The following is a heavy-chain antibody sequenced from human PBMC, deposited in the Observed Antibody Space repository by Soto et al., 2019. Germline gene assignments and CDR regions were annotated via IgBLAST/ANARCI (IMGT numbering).Heavy chain of an antibody. V-gene: IGHV1-69*02. CDR2: IFPLTDIP. J-gene: IGHJ4*02. CDR1: GGTFRNYP. Sequence: QVQLVQSGTEVKKPGSSVKVSCKASGGTFRNYPINWVRQAPGHGLEWMGSIFPLTDIPDYAQNFQTRLTIIADKSTSTDYMELSSLTSDDTAMYFCARGPLVVLNYFESCGQGALVTFSS. CDR3: ARGPLVVLNYFES.